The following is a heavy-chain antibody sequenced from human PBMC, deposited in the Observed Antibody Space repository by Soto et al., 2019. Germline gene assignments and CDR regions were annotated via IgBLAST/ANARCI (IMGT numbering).Heavy chain of an antibody. Sequence: PGGSLRLSCAASGFTFSNAWMNWVRQAPGKGLEWVGRIKSKTDGGTTDYAAPVKGRFTISRDDSKNTLYLQMNSLKTEDTAVYYCTTDWAYYYDSSGYYYGKYFDYWGQGTLVTVSS. D-gene: IGHD3-22*01. V-gene: IGHV3-15*07. CDR2: IKSKTDGGTT. J-gene: IGHJ4*02. CDR1: GFTFSNAW. CDR3: TTDWAYYYDSSGYYYGKYFDY.